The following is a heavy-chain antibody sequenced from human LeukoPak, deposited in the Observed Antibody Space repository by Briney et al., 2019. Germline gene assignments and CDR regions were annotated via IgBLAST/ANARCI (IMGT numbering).Heavy chain of an antibody. V-gene: IGHV4-34*01. CDR1: GGSLSGYY. CDR2: IYYLGST. CDR3: ARQEGWGGQWLLFHH. J-gene: IGHJ4*02. D-gene: IGHD6-19*01. Sequence: SETLSLTCAVSGGSLSGYYWSWIRQPPGKGLEWIGEIYYLGSTNYNESLKSRVTISLDMSKNQFSLNLTSVTAADTGLYFCARQEGWGGQWLLFHHWGQGTLVTVSS.